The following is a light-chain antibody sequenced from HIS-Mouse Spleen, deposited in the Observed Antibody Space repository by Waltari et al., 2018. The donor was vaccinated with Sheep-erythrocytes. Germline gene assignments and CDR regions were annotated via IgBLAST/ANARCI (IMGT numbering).Light chain of an antibody. CDR3: CSYAGSYNHV. CDR1: SSDGGGYNY. V-gene: IGLV2-11*01. Sequence: QSALTQPRSVSGSPGQSVTISCTGTSSDGGGYNYVHRYQQHPGKAPKLMNSEVSKRPSGVPDRFSGSKSGNTASLTISGLQAEDEADYYCCSYAGSYNHVFATGTKVTVL. J-gene: IGLJ1*01. CDR2: EVS.